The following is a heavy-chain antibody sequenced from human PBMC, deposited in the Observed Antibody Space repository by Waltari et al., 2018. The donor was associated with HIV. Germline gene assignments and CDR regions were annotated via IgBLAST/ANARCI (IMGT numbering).Heavy chain of an antibody. CDR1: GLTVSSNY. J-gene: IGHJ6*02. D-gene: IGHD1-26*01. V-gene: IGHV3-53*01. Sequence: EVQLVESGGGLIEPGGSLRLSCAASGLTVSSNYMSWVRQAPGKGVEWVSVIYSGGSRYYADSVKCRFTISRDNSKNTLSLHMNSLGPEDTAVYYCARDPRSSGYYGMDVWGQGTTVTVSS. CDR3: ARDPRSSGYYGMDV. CDR2: IYSGGSR.